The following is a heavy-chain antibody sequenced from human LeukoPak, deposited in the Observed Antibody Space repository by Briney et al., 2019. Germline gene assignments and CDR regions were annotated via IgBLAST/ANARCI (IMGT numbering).Heavy chain of an antibody. D-gene: IGHD1-26*01. V-gene: IGHV3-30*02. Sequence: GGSLRLSGAASGFTFSSYGMHWVRQAPGKGLEWVAFIRYDGSNKYYADSVKGRFTISRDNSKNTLYLQMNSLRAEDTAVYYCAEDDVTGVGASGLFDYWGQGTLVTVSS. J-gene: IGHJ4*02. CDR1: GFTFSSYG. CDR3: AEDDVTGVGASGLFDY. CDR2: IRYDGSNK.